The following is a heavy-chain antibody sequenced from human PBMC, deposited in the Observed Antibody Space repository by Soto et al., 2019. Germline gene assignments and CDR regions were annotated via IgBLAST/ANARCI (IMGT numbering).Heavy chain of an antibody. D-gene: IGHD2-21*02. CDR2: INPNSGGT. Sequence: ASVKVSCKASGYTFTGYYMHWVRQAPGQGLEWMGWINPNSGGTNYAQKFQGRVTMTRDTSISTAYMELSRLRSDDTAVYYCARLLMTAHTEDYWGQGTLVTVSS. CDR3: ARLLMTAHTEDY. J-gene: IGHJ4*02. V-gene: IGHV1-2*02. CDR1: GYTFTGYY.